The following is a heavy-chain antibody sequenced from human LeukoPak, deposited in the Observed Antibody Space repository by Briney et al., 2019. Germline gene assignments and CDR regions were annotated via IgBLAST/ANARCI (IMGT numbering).Heavy chain of an antibody. CDR1: GGTFSRYA. CDR2: IIPIFGTS. D-gene: IGHD5-12*01. Sequence: SVKVSCKGSGGTFSRYAFTWARQAPGQGLEWMGGIIPIFGTSNYAQKFQGRVTISADESTSTVYMELRSLRSEDTAVYYCARYSYYDPRNWFDPWGQGTLVTVSS. V-gene: IGHV1-69*01. J-gene: IGHJ5*02. CDR3: ARYSYYDPRNWFDP.